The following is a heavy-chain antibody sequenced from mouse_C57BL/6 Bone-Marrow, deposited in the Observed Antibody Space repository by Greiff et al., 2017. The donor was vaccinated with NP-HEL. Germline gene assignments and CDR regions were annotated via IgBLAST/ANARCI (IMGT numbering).Heavy chain of an antibody. CDR1: GYTFTSYW. CDR2: IHPNSGST. Sequence: QVQLKQPGAELVKPGASVKLSCKASGYTFTSYWMHWVKQRPGQGLEWIGMIHPNSGSTNYNEKFKSKATLTVDKSSSPAYTQLSRLTSEYSAVYDCVRGFITTRYWGQGTTLTVSS. D-gene: IGHD1-1*01. J-gene: IGHJ2*01. V-gene: IGHV1-64*01. CDR3: VRGFITTRY.